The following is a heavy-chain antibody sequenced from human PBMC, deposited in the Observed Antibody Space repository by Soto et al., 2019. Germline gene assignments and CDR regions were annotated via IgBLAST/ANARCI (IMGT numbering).Heavy chain of an antibody. CDR3: ARAPFYCSSTSCYQRWFDP. J-gene: IGHJ5*02. V-gene: IGHV1-69*13. CDR2: IIPIFGTA. Sequence: GASVKVSCKASGGTFSSYAISWVRQAPGQGLEWMGGIIPIFGTANYAQKFQGRVTITADESTSTAYMELSSLRSEDTAVYYCARAPFYCSSTSCYQRWFDPWGQGTLVTVSS. D-gene: IGHD2-2*01. CDR1: GGTFSSYA.